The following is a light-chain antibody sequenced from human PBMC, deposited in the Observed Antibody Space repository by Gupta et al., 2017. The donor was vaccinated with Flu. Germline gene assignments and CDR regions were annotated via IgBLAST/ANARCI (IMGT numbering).Light chain of an antibody. V-gene: IGKV1-33*01. Sequence: SPSSLSGSLGDRVTITCKASQDIRKYLNWYQQKPGRAPRLLIYEASTLEPGVPSRFSGSGSGTLFTFTISRLQPEDIATYYCQHFDNLPGFGPGTKLELK. J-gene: IGKJ3*01. CDR3: QHFDNLPG. CDR1: QDIRKY. CDR2: EAS.